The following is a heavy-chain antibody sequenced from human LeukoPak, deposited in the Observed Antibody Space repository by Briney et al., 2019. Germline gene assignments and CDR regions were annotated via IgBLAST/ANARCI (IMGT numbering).Heavy chain of an antibody. Sequence: PSETLSLTCAVYGGSFSGYYWSWIRQPPGKGLEWIGYIYHSGSTNYNPSLKSRVTISVDTSKNQFSLKLSSVTAADTAVYYCARDYDSSGYYGNWGQGTLVTVSS. CDR3: ARDYDSSGYYGN. CDR2: IYHSGST. CDR1: GGSFSGYY. J-gene: IGHJ4*02. V-gene: IGHV4-59*01. D-gene: IGHD3-22*01.